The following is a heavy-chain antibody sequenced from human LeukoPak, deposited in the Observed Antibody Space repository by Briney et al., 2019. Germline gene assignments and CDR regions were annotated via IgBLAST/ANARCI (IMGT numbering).Heavy chain of an antibody. D-gene: IGHD2-15*01. V-gene: IGHV4-39*01. CDR1: GGSISSSSYY. Sequence: PSETLSLTCTVSGGSISSSSYYWGWIRQPPGKGLEWIGSIYYSGSTYYNPSLKSRVTISVDTSKNQFSLKLSSVTAADTAVYYCARRLDCSGGSCYNYWFDPWGQGTLVTVSS. CDR2: IYYSGST. CDR3: ARRLDCSGGSCYNYWFDP. J-gene: IGHJ5*02.